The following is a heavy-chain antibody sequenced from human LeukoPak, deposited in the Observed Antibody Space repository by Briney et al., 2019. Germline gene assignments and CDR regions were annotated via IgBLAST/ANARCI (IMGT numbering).Heavy chain of an antibody. V-gene: IGHV4-34*01. CDR1: GGSFSGYY. Sequence: PSETLSLTCAVYGGSFSGYYWSWIRQPPGKGLEWIGEINHSGSTNYNPSLKSRVTISVDTSKNQFSLKLSSVTAADTAVYYCARTNIVLMAVDYWGQGTLVTVSS. J-gene: IGHJ4*02. CDR2: INHSGST. CDR3: ARTNIVLMAVDY. D-gene: IGHD2-8*01.